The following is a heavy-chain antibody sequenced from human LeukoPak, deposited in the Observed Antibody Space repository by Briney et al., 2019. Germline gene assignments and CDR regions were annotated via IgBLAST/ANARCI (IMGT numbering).Heavy chain of an antibody. CDR1: GGSISGYY. CDR2: IYYSGST. CDR3: ARDRQDIVVVPAAIGAFDI. V-gene: IGHV4-59*01. J-gene: IGHJ3*02. Sequence: PSETLSLTCTVSGGSISGYYWSWFRQTPGKGLEWVGYIYYSGSTNYNPSLKSRVTISIDTSENQFSLKLSSVTAADTAVYYCARDRQDIVVVPAAIGAFDIWGQGTMVTVSS. D-gene: IGHD2-2*02.